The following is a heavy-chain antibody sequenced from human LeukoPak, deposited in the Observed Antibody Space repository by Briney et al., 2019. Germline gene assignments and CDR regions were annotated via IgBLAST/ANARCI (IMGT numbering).Heavy chain of an antibody. CDR2: IIPMFDST. V-gene: IGHV1-69*06. CDR3: AVGKYCSTTSCPKNY. CDR1: GDTFNTYV. D-gene: IGHD2-2*01. J-gene: IGHJ4*02. Sequence: SVKVSCKASGDTFNTYVINWVRQAPGKRLEWMGRIIPMFDSTKNSQRFQGRVSITVDKSTSTAYMDLSSLKSDDTAVYYCAVGKYCSTTSCPKNYWGQGTLVTVSS.